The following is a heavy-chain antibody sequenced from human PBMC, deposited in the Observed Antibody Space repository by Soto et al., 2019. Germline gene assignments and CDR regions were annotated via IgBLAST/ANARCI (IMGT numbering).Heavy chain of an antibody. CDR2: IASKTESEAT. J-gene: IGHJ4*02. D-gene: IGHD6-6*01. V-gene: IGHV3-73*02. CDR1: GFTLSESS. CDR3: MSWDASSSAEQ. Sequence: EVQLVESGGGLVQPGGSLELSCAASGFTLSESSVNWVRQASGKGLEWVGRIASKTESEATVYAASVKGRITVARDDSKNTVYLQMGSLKTEDTAVYYCMSWDASSSAEQWGQGALVTGSS.